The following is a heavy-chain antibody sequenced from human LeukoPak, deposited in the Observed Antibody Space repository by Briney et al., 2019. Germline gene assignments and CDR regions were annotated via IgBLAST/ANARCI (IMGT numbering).Heavy chain of an antibody. D-gene: IGHD3-3*01. CDR3: ARGGYYGSGRYYFDS. CDR2: IKSDGSNT. Sequence: PGGSLRLSCAASGFTFSSYWMHWVRQAPGKGLVWVSRIKSDGSNTNYADSVKGRSTISRDNAKNTLHLQMNSLGAEDTAVYYCARGGYYGSGRYYFDSWGQGTLVTVSS. V-gene: IGHV3-74*01. J-gene: IGHJ4*02. CDR1: GFTFSSYW.